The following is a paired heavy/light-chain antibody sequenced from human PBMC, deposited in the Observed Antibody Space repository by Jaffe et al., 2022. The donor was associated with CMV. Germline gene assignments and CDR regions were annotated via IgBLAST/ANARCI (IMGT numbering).Light chain of an antibody. CDR3: SSYTSSGTLVV. CDR2: DVS. Sequence: QSALTQPASVSGSPGQSITISCTGTSDDIGGYDYVSWYQQPPGRAPKLLIWDVSNRPSGISNRFSASKSGNTASLTISGLQAEDEADYFCSSYTSSGTLVVFGGGTKLTVL. V-gene: IGLV2-14*03. J-gene: IGLJ2*01. CDR1: SDDIGGYDY.
Heavy chain of an antibody. Sequence: QVTLRESGPALVKPTQTLTLTCTFSGFSLSTSGMCVSWIRQPPGKALEWLARIDWDDDKYYSTSLRTRLSISKDTSKNQVVLTMTNMDPADTATYYCARILPREGTPRPSGLYYFEYWGQGTLVTVS. D-gene: IGHD6-6*01. V-gene: IGHV2-70*13. CDR1: GFSLSTSGMC. CDR2: IDWDDDK. CDR3: ARILPREGTPRPSGLYYFEY. J-gene: IGHJ4*02.